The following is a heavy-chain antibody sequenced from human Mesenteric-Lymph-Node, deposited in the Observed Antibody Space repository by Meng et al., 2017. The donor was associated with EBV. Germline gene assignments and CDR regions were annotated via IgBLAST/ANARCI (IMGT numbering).Heavy chain of an antibody. J-gene: IGHJ5*02. V-gene: IGHV4-34*01. CDR2: INHSGSA. CDR3: ARGVQVAWRFDP. Sequence: QVQLQQWGAGLLKPSETLSLTCAVYGGSFSNYYWSWIRQTPGKGLEWIGEINHSGSANYNPSLKSRVTISIDTSKNQFSLRLNSVTAADTAVYYCARGVQVAWRFDPWGQGTLVTVSS. D-gene: IGHD2-15*01. CDR1: GGSFSNYY.